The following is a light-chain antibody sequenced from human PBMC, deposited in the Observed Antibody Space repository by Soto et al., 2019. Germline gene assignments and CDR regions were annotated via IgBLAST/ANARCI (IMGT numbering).Light chain of an antibody. Sequence: QSALTQPPSVSAAPGQKVTISCSGSTSNIGNNFVYWYQQLPGTAPKLLIYDNNKRPSGIPDRFSGSKSGTSATLGITGLQSGDEADYYCATWESSLSIGVFGGGTKVTVL. CDR2: DNN. J-gene: IGLJ2*01. CDR1: TSNIGNNF. V-gene: IGLV1-51*01. CDR3: ATWESSLSIGV.